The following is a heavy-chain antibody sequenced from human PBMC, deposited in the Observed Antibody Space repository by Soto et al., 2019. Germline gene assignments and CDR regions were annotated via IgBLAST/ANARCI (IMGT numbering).Heavy chain of an antibody. D-gene: IGHD3-22*01. V-gene: IGHV3-53*01. J-gene: IGHJ3*02. Sequence: GGSLRLSCVASGFTVSSNYMGWVRQAPGKGLEWVSAIYSGGTTYYADSVKGRFTISRDNSKHTVYLQMSSLRAEDTAVYYCARAYYYDSSGYPNAFDMWGQGTMVTVSS. CDR3: ARAYYYDSSGYPNAFDM. CDR2: IYSGGTT. CDR1: GFTVSSNY.